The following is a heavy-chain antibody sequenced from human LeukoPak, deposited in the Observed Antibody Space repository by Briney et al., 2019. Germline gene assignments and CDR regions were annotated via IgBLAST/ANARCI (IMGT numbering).Heavy chain of an antibody. J-gene: IGHJ6*03. CDR1: GFTFSSYS. Sequence: GGSLRLSCAASGFTFSSYSMNWVRQAPGKGLEWVSSISSSSSYIYYADSVKGRFTISRDNAKNSLYLQMNSLRAEDTAVYYCAREVRPPMYNYYYYYMDVWGKGTTVTVSS. CDR3: AREVRPPMYNYYYYYMDV. CDR2: ISSSSSYI. D-gene: IGHD3-10*01. V-gene: IGHV3-21*01.